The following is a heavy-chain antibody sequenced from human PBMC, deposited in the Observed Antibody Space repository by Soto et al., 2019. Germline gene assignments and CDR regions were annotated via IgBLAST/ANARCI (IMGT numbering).Heavy chain of an antibody. CDR3: AHRAYFDSGKQFDY. D-gene: IGHD3-10*01. J-gene: IGHJ4*02. CDR1: GFSLSTSGVG. CDR2: IYWDHEK. Sequence: QITLKESGPTLVKPTQTLTLTCTFSGFSLSTSGVGVGWIRQPPGKALEWLAIIYWDHEKRYSPSQKTRLTVTKDTSKNQVVLTTTNVDPVDTATYYCAHRAYFDSGKQFDYWGQGTLVSVSS. V-gene: IGHV2-5*02.